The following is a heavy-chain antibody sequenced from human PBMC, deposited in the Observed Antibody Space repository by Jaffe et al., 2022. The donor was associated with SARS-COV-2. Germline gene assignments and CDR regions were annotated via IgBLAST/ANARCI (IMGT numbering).Heavy chain of an antibody. CDR1: GLSFSSYW. CDR3: AGGAFNM. CDR2: IKQDGSEK. J-gene: IGHJ3*02. D-gene: IGHD3-10*01. Sequence: EGQLVESGGGLVQPGGSLRLSCIASGLSFSSYWMTWVRQVPGRGLEWVANIKQDGSEKHYVDSVKGRFTISRDNAKNSLFLQMDSLRVEDTAVYYCAGGAFNMWGQGTMVTVSS. V-gene: IGHV3-7*03.